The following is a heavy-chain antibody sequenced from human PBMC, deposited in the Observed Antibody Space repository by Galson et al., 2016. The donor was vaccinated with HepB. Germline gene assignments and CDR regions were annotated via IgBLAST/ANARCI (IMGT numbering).Heavy chain of an antibody. Sequence: SLRLSCAASGFTFSNFWMSWVRQLPGKGLEWVANIKQDGSEKHYVDSVKGRFIIARDNADNSLSLQLNSLRVEDTAIYYCTTEQAGASHDWGQGAVVIVSS. V-gene: IGHV3-7*01. J-gene: IGHJ4*02. CDR3: TTEQAGASHD. CDR2: IKQDGSEK. D-gene: IGHD3-10*01. CDR1: GFTFSNFW.